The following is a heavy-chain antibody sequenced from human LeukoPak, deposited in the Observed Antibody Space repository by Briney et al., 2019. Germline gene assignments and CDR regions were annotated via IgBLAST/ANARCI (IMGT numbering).Heavy chain of an antibody. D-gene: IGHD4-17*01. CDR1: GFTFSNYP. CDR3: ARDYGDHRFDY. V-gene: IGHV3-64*01. Sequence: GGSLRLSCAASGFTFSNYPMHWVRQAPGKGLEFVSAISSNGGSTYYANSVKGRFTISRDNSKNTLYLQMGSLRAEDMAVYYCARDYGDHRFDYWGQGTLVTVSS. CDR2: ISSNGGST. J-gene: IGHJ4*02.